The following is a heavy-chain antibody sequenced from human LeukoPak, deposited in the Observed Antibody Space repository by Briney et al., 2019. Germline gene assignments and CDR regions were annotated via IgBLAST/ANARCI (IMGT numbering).Heavy chain of an antibody. CDR2: TYYRSKWYN. D-gene: IGHD6-13*01. CDR3: ARQQRGAFDY. Sequence: SQTLSLTCAISGDSVSSNTPAWNWIRQSPSRGLEWLGRTYYRSKWYNDCAVSVRSRITINPDTVKNQFSLQLNSVTPEDTAVYYCARQQRGAFDYWGQGTLVTVSS. CDR1: GDSVSSNTPA. V-gene: IGHV6-1*01. J-gene: IGHJ4*02.